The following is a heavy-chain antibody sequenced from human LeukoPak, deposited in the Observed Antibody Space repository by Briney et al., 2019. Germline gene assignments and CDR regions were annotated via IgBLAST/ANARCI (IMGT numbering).Heavy chain of an antibody. J-gene: IGHJ5*02. CDR2: INPNSGGT. CDR3: ASGLLCCPNWFDP. V-gene: IGHV1-2*02. D-gene: IGHD4/OR15-4a*01. CDR1: GYTFTGYY. Sequence: ASVKVSCKASGYTFTGYYMHWVRQAPGQGLEWMGWINPNSGGTNYAREFQGRVTMTRDTSISSAYMELSRLRSDDTAVYYCASGLLCCPNWFDPWGQGTLVTVSS.